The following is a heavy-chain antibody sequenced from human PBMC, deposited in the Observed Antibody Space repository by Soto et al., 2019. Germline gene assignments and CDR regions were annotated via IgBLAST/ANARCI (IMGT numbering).Heavy chain of an antibody. D-gene: IGHD4-17*01. Sequence: QVQLQQWGAGLLKPSETLSLTCAVYGGSFSGYYWSWIRQPPGKGLEWIGEINHSGSTNYNPSLRSRVTXXVXTXXNQFSLKLSSVTAADTAVYYCARVFTVTTYRWFDPWGQGTLVTVSS. CDR1: GGSFSGYY. V-gene: IGHV4-34*01. CDR2: INHSGST. CDR3: ARVFTVTTYRWFDP. J-gene: IGHJ5*02.